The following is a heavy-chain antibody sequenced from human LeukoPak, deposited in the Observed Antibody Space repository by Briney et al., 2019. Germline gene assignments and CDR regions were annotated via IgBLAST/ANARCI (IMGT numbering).Heavy chain of an antibody. CDR3: AKDWRNWVKCGGDCLDH. J-gene: IGHJ4*02. CDR1: GFTFSSYA. CDR2: ISGSGGST. V-gene: IGHV3-23*01. D-gene: IGHD2-21*01. Sequence: GGSLRLSCAASGFTFSSYAMSWVRQAPGKGLEWVSAISGSGGSTYYADSVKGRSTISRDNSKNTLYLQMNSLRAEDTAVYYCAKDWRNWVKCGGDCLDHWGQGTLVTVSS.